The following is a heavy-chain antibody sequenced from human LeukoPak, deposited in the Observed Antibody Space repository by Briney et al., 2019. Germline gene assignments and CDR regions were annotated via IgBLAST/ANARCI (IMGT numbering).Heavy chain of an antibody. CDR2: IYTSGST. CDR1: GGSISSYY. J-gene: IGHJ3*02. CDR3: ARDFSPTVVTRDDFDI. D-gene: IGHD4-23*01. Sequence: PSETLSLTCTVSGGSISSYYWSWIRQPAGRGLEWIGRIYTSGSTNYNPSLKSRVTMSVDTSKNQFSLKLSSVTAADTAVYYCARDFSPTVVTRDDFDIWGQGTMVTVSS. V-gene: IGHV4-4*07.